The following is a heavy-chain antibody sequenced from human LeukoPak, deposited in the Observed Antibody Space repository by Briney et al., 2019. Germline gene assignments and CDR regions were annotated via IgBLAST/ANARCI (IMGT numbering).Heavy chain of an antibody. CDR3: ARVSGYSSGWPYYYYYMDV. V-gene: IGHV4-34*01. D-gene: IGHD6-19*01. CDR1: GGPFSGYY. J-gene: IGHJ6*03. Sequence: SETLSLTCAVYGGPFSGYYWSWIRQPPGKGLEWIGEINHSGSTNYNPSLKSRVTISVDTSKNQFSLKLSSVTAADTAVYYCARVSGYSSGWPYYYYYMDVWGKGTTVTVSS. CDR2: INHSGST.